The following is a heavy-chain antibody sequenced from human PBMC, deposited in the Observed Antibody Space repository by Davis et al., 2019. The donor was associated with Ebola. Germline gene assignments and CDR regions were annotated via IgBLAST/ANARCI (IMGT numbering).Heavy chain of an antibody. D-gene: IGHD3-3*01. CDR2: IIPIFGTA. Sequence: SVKVSCKASGGTFSGYAISWVRQAPGQGLEWMGGIIPIFGTANYAQKFQGRVTITADKSTSTAYMELSSLRSEDTAVYYCARAPYDFWSGYSYYYYYGMDVWGQGTTVTVSS. J-gene: IGHJ6*02. CDR1: GGTFSGYA. V-gene: IGHV1-69*06. CDR3: ARAPYDFWSGYSYYYYYGMDV.